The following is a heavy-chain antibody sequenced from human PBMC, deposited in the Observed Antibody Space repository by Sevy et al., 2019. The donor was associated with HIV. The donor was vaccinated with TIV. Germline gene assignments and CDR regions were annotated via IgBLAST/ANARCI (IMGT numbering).Heavy chain of an antibody. D-gene: IGHD5-18*01. CDR2: ISSSSSYI. Sequence: GGSLRLSCAVSGFTFSSYSMNWVRQAPGKGLEWVSSISSSSSYIYYADSVKGRFTISRDNAKNSLYLQMNSLRAEDTAVYYCARGGYSYGFIDYWGQGTLVTVSS. V-gene: IGHV3-21*01. CDR1: GFTFSSYS. J-gene: IGHJ4*02. CDR3: ARGGYSYGFIDY.